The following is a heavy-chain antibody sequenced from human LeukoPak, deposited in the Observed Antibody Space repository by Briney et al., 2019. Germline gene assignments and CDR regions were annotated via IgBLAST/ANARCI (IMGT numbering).Heavy chain of an antibody. D-gene: IGHD6-19*01. Sequence: NASETLSLTCTVSGGSISGYYWSWIRRPPGKGLEWIGYIYYSGSTNYNTPLKSRVTISVDTSKNQFSLKLSSVTAADTAVYYCARESKAVAGDFDYWGQGTLVTVSS. V-gene: IGHV4-59*01. CDR2: IYYSGST. CDR1: GGSISGYY. CDR3: ARESKAVAGDFDY. J-gene: IGHJ4*02.